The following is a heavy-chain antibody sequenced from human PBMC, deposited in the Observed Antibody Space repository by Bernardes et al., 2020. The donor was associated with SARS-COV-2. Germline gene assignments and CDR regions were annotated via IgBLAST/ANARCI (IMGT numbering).Heavy chain of an antibody. CDR3: ARGGEYPLI. J-gene: IGHJ3*01. V-gene: IGHV3-7*03. CDR2: INHDGSER. CDR1: GFTLSTYW. Sequence: GGSLRLSCAASGFTLSTYWMTWVRQAPGKGLEWVANINHDGSERNYVDSVTGRFTISRDNAANALYLQMNSLRAEDTALYYCARGGEYPLIWGQGTLVTVYS. D-gene: IGHD6-6*01.